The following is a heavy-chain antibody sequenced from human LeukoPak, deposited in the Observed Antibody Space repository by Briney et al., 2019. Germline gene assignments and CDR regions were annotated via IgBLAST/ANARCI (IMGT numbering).Heavy chain of an antibody. Sequence: PSETLSLTCTVSGGSISSYYWSWIRQPPGKGLEWIGYLYSSGSTNYNPSLKSRVTISVDTSKNQFSLRLSSVTAAGTAVCYCARHRVANCYDRAFDYWGQGTLVTVSS. CDR2: LYSSGST. D-gene: IGHD3-22*01. CDR1: GGSISSYY. CDR3: ARHRVANCYDRAFDY. J-gene: IGHJ4*02. V-gene: IGHV4-59*08.